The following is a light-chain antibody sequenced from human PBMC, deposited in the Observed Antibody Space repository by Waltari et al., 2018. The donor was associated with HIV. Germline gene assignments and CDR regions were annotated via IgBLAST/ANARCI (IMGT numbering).Light chain of an antibody. CDR2: EDN. V-gene: IGLV3-10*01. J-gene: IGLJ2*01. CDR1: ALPATY. Sequence: SYELTQPPSVSVSPGQTATITCSGDALPATYVHWYKKKSGQAPVVVIFEDNKRPSGIPKRISGSKSGALASLTITWAQVDDEADYYCFSTDSNSDQRVFGGGTKLTVL. CDR3: FSTDSNSDQRV.